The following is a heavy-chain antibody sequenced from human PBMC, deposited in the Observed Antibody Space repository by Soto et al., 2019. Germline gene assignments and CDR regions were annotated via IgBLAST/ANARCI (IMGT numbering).Heavy chain of an antibody. CDR2: IYYSGST. J-gene: IGHJ5*02. CDR1: GGSISSSSYY. Sequence: PSETLSLTCTVSGGSISSSSYYWGWIRQPPGKGLEWIGSIYYSGSTYYNPSLKSRVTISVDTSKNQFSLKLSSVTAADTAVYYCARWVRGVISNWFDPWGQGTLVTVYS. CDR3: ARWVRGVISNWFDP. V-gene: IGHV4-39*01. D-gene: IGHD3-10*01.